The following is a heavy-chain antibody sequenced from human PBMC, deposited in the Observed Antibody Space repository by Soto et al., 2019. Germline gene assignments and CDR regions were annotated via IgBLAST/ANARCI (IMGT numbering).Heavy chain of an antibody. CDR3: AKNPYYYGSGSYYNDY. Sequence: QVQLVESGGGVVQPGRSLRLSCAASGFTFSSYGMHWVRQAPGKGLEWVAVISYDGSKKYYADSVKGRFTISRDNSKNTLYLQMNSLRAEDTAVYYCAKNPYYYGSGSYYNDYWGQGTLVTVSS. J-gene: IGHJ4*02. CDR2: ISYDGSKK. D-gene: IGHD3-10*01. V-gene: IGHV3-30*18. CDR1: GFTFSSYG.